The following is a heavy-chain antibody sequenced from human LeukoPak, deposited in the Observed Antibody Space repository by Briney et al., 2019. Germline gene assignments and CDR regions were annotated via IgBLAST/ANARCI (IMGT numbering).Heavy chain of an antibody. V-gene: IGHV3-48*01. CDR3: AKLVSSGAH. Sequence: AGGSLRLSCAASGFIFSSYSMNWVRQAPGKGLEWVSYISHSGTTMYYADSVKGRFTISRDNSKNTLYLQMNSLRAEDTAVYYCAKLVSSGAHWGQGTLVTVSS. J-gene: IGHJ4*02. D-gene: IGHD6-25*01. CDR1: GFIFSSYS. CDR2: ISHSGTTM.